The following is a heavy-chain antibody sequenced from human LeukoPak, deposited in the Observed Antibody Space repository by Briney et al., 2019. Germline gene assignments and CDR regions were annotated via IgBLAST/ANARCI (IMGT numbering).Heavy chain of an antibody. J-gene: IGHJ6*03. CDR2: INHSGST. CDR1: GGSFSGYY. D-gene: IGHD1-1*01. CDR3: ARVWRPNYYYYYYMDV. V-gene: IGHV4-34*01. Sequence: SETLSLTCAVYGGSFSGYYWSWIRQPPGKGLEWIGEINHSGSTNYNPSLKSRVTISVDTSKNQFPLKLSSVTAADTAVYYCARVWRPNYYYYYYMDVWGKGTTVTVSS.